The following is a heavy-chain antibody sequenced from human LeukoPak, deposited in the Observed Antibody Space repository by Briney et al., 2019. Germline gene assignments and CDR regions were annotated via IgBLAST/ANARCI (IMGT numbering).Heavy chain of an antibody. CDR2: ISGSAGAT. D-gene: IGHD3-9*01. Sequence: GGSLRLSCAASGFTFNNYAMTWVRQAPGKGLEWVSAISGSAGATYYPDSVKGRFTISRDNSKNTLYLQMNSLRDEDTAVYYCAKKRDNHDWLYHFDDWGQGTQVTVSS. V-gene: IGHV3-23*01. CDR1: GFTFNNYA. J-gene: IGHJ4*01. CDR3: AKKRDNHDWLYHFDD.